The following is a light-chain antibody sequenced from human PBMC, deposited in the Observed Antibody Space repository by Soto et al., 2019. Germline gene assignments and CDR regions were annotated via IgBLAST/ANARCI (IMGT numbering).Light chain of an antibody. CDR1: SSDVGSNNR. CDR3: SSYTTSSTYV. J-gene: IGLJ1*01. CDR2: DVS. Sequence: QSALTQPPSVSGSPGQSVAISCTGTSSDVGSNNRDSWYQQPPGTAPKHMIYDVSNRPSGVPDRFSGSKSGNTASLTISGLQAEDEADYYCSSYTTSSTYVFGTGTKVTVL. V-gene: IGLV2-18*02.